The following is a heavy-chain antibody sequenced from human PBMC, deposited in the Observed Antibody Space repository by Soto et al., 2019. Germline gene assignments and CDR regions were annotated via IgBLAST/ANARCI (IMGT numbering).Heavy chain of an antibody. Sequence: GGSLRLSCAASGFTFSNYGMHWVRQAPGKGPEWVAVISYDGSNKYYADSVKGRFTMSRDNSKNTLYLQMDSLRADDTSVYYCAKGKTYYDFWSGYFDYWGPGTLVTVSS. V-gene: IGHV3-30*18. D-gene: IGHD3-3*01. CDR3: AKGKTYYDFWSGYFDY. J-gene: IGHJ4*02. CDR2: ISYDGSNK. CDR1: GFTFSNYG.